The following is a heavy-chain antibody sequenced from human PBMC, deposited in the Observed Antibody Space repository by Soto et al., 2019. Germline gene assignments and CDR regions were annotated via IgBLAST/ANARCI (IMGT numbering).Heavy chain of an antibody. CDR2: IYYSGST. V-gene: IGHV4-39*01. CDR3: ARHSRRAAAGKAFDY. J-gene: IGHJ4*02. CDR1: GGSISSSSYY. Sequence: QLQLQESGPGLVKPSETLSLTCTVSGGSISSSSYYWGWIRQPPGKGLECIGSIYYSGSTYYNPSRKSRVTIAADTAKNQSTLKLSAATAADPAAYYGARHSRRAAAGKAFDYWGQGTLVTVSS. D-gene: IGHD6-13*01.